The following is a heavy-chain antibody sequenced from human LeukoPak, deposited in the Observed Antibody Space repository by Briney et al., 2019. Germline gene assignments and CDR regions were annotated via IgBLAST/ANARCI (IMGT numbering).Heavy chain of an antibody. J-gene: IGHJ4*02. CDR2: LWYDGVTK. Sequence: GGSLRLSCAASGITLSSHGMSWVRQAPGKGLEWVAVLWYDGVTKLHLESVEGRFTISRDDSKNTLYLQMNGLRADDTAVYYCAKSASGSYGTFDYWGQGNLVTVS. CDR3: AKSASGSYGTFDY. V-gene: IGHV3-33*06. D-gene: IGHD1-26*01. CDR1: GITLSSHG.